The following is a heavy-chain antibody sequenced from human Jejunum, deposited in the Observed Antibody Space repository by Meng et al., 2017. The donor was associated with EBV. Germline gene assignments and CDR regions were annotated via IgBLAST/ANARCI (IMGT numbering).Heavy chain of an antibody. CDR2: IYNSGST. CDR1: GGSVSSGTYY. Sequence: QGPVQESGPGLVKPSETLSLTCTVSGGSVSSGTYYWTWIRQPPGKGLEWIGYIYNSGSTNYNPSLKSRVTISLDTSKNQFSLKLSSVTAADTAMYYCARNWNFWGQGTLVTVSS. CDR3: ARNWNF. V-gene: IGHV4-61*01. J-gene: IGHJ4*02. D-gene: IGHD1-1*01.